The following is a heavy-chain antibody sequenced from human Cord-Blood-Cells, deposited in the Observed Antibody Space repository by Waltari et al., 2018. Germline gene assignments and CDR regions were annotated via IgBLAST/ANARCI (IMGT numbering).Heavy chain of an antibody. J-gene: IGHJ5*02. CDR2: INHSGST. CDR3: ARAVRLAWLVNNWFDP. V-gene: IGHV4-34*01. Sequence: QVQLQQWGAGLLKPSETLSLTCAVSGGSFSGYYWSWSRQPPGKGLEWIGEINHSGSTNYNPSLKSRVTISVDTSKNQFSLKLSSVTAADTAVYYCARAVRLAWLVNNWFDPWGQGTLVTVSS. D-gene: IGHD6-19*01. CDR1: GGSFSGYY.